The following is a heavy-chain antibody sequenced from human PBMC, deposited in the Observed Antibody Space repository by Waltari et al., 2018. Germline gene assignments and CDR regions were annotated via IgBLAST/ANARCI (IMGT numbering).Heavy chain of an antibody. CDR2: IYSGGGT. CDR3: VARNPAAPG. V-gene: IGHV3-66*01. CDR1: GSTISNNY. J-gene: IGHJ4*02. Sequence: EVQLVESGGGLVQPGGSLSLSWAVSGSTISNNYMSWVRQAPGKGLEWVSLIYSGGGTDYPDSVKGRFTISRDSSKNILYLQMNSLRAEDTAVYYCVARNPAAPGWGQGTLVTVSS. D-gene: IGHD6-13*01.